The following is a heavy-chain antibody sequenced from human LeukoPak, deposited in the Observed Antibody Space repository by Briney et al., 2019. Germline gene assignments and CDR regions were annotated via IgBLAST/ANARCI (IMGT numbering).Heavy chain of an antibody. CDR3: ARWPPDYYGSGSYSYFDY. D-gene: IGHD3-10*01. J-gene: IGHJ4*02. Sequence: ASVKVSCKASGYTFTSYGISWVRQAPGQGLEWMGWISAYNGNKNYAQKLQGRVTMTTDTSTSTAYMELRSLRSDDTAVYYCARWPPDYYGSGSYSYFDYWGQGTLVTVSS. CDR2: ISAYNGNK. CDR1: GYTFTSYG. V-gene: IGHV1-18*01.